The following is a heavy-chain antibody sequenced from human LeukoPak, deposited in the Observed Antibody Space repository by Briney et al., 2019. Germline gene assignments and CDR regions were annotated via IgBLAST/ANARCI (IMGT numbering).Heavy chain of an antibody. CDR2: IWHDGSNE. J-gene: IGHJ4*02. CDR3: ARDLGGSPFDY. CDR1: GFTLSSYG. Sequence: GRSLRLSCAASGFTLSSYGMHWVRQTPGKGLEWVAVIWHDGSNEGYADSVKGRFTISRDNSKNTLYLQMNSLRAEDTAVYYCARDLGGSPFDYWGQGTLVTVSS. D-gene: IGHD1-26*01. V-gene: IGHV3-33*01.